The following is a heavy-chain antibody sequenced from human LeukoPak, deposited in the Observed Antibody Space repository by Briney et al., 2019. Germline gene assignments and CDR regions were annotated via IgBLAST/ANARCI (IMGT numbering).Heavy chain of an antibody. D-gene: IGHD3-16*02. V-gene: IGHV1-2*02. J-gene: IGHJ4*02. CDR3: ARAFIGGVIVDY. CDR1: GYTFTDYY. CDR2: INPNSGGT. Sequence: ASVKVSCKASGYTFTDYYMHWVRQAPGQGLEWMGWINPNSGGTNYAQKFQGRVTMTRDTSISTAYMELSRLRSDDTAVYCCARAFIGGVIVDYWGQGTLVTVSS.